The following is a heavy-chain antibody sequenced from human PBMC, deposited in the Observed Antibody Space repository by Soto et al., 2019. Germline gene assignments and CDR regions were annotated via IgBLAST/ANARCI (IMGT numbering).Heavy chain of an antibody. V-gene: IGHV6-1*01. Sequence: KQSQTLSLTCAISGDSVSSNSAAWNWIRQSPSRGLEWLGRTYYRSKWYNDYAVSVKSRITINPDTSKNQFSLQLNSVTPEDTAVYYCARTEYIVVVPAAMLREQPLFDYWGQGTLVTVSS. CDR2: TYYRSKWYN. CDR1: GDSVSSNSAA. D-gene: IGHD2-2*01. CDR3: ARTEYIVVVPAAMLREQPLFDY. J-gene: IGHJ4*02.